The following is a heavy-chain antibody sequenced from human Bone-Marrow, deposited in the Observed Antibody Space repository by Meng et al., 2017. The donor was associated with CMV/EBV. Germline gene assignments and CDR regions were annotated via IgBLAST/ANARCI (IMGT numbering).Heavy chain of an antibody. V-gene: IGHV3-30*04. CDR2: VSFDASNI. J-gene: IGHJ6*02. CDR1: GFTFSSYA. D-gene: IGHD6-6*01. Sequence: GESLKISCAASGFTFSSYAMHWVRQAPGKGLEWLAVVSFDASNIYYAGSVKGRFTISRDNSKNMLYLQMNSLTTEDTAVYSCVRDRVATRPRLMDVWGRRNTVTVSS. CDR3: VRDRVATRPRLMDV.